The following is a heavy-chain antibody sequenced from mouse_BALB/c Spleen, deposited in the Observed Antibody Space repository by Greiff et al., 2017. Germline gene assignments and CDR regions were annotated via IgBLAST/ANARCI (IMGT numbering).Heavy chain of an antibody. J-gene: IGHJ2*01. V-gene: IGHV5-15*02. CDR2: ISNLAYSI. CDR3: ARGERDVGYFDY. CDR1: GFTFSDYG. Sequence: DVKLVESGGGLVQPGGSRKLSCAASGFTFSDYGMAWVRQAPGKGPEWVAFISNLAYSIYYADTVTGRFTISRENAKNTLYLEMSSLRSEDTAMYYCARGERDVGYFDYWGQGTTLTVSS. D-gene: IGHD3-3*01.